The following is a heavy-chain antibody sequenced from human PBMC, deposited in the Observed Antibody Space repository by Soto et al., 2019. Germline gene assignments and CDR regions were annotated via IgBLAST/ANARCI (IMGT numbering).Heavy chain of an antibody. D-gene: IGHD6-19*01. CDR1: GDSYSISTYS. V-gene: IGHV4-30-2*01. J-gene: IGHJ5*02. CDR3: AGMPYTSGLRFDP. Sequence: SETLSLTCNMSGDSYSISTYSWSWIRQPPGKALQWIGFIYQSGVTSYNPSLASRVSISRDRSNNQCSLKLKSVTAADTPVYFCAGMPYTSGLRFDPWGPGTLVTVSS. CDR2: IYQSGVT.